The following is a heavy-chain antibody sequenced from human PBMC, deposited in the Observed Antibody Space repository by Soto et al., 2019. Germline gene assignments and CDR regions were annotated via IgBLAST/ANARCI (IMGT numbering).Heavy chain of an antibody. Sequence: PSETLSLTCSISGGSINSNYWGWIRQPPGKGLEGIGYIYHSGSTYYNPSLKSRVTISVDRSKNQFSLKLSSVTAADTAAYYCARVPRPWGQGTLVTVSS. CDR3: ARVPRP. J-gene: IGHJ5*02. V-gene: IGHV4-59*08. CDR2: IYHSGST. CDR1: GGSINSNY.